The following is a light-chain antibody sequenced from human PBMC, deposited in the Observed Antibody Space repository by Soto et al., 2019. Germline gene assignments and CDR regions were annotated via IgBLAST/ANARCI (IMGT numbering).Light chain of an antibody. Sequence: SYELTQPHSVSVATAQTASITCSGDKLGDKYACWYQQKPGQSPVLVIYQDSKRPSGIPERFSGSNSGNTATLTISGTQAMDEADYYCQAWDSSTGVFGTGTKVTVL. J-gene: IGLJ1*01. CDR3: QAWDSSTGV. V-gene: IGLV3-1*01. CDR2: QDS. CDR1: KLGDKY.